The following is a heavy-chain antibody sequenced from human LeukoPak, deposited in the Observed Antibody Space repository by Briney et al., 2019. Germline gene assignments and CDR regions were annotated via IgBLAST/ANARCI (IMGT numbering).Heavy chain of an antibody. V-gene: IGHV4-59*01. CDR1: GGSISSYY. CDR3: ARMRDSSGYYPDY. Sequence: SETLSLTCTVSGGSISSYYWSWIRQPPGKGLEWIGYIHYSGSTNYNPSLKSRVTISVDTSKNQFSLKLSSVTAADTAVYYCARMRDSSGYYPDYWGQGTLVTVSS. CDR2: IHYSGST. D-gene: IGHD3-22*01. J-gene: IGHJ4*02.